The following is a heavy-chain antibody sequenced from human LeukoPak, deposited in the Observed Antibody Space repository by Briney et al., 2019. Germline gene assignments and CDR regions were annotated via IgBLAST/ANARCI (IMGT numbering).Heavy chain of an antibody. J-gene: IGHJ3*02. CDR1: GFTFSSYS. CDR2: ISSSSSYI. D-gene: IGHD2-2*01. CDR3: AGSPEYCSSTSCYQPLDI. V-gene: IGHV3-21*01. Sequence: PGRSLRLSCAASGFTFSSYSMNWVRQAPGKGLEWVSSISSSSSYIYYADSVKGRFTISRDNAKNSLYLQMNSLRAEDTAVYYCAGSPEYCSSTSCYQPLDIWGQGTMVTVSS.